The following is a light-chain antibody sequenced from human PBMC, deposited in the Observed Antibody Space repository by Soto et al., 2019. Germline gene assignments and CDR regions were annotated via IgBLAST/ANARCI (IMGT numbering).Light chain of an antibody. CDR3: QQRSDWPTIT. Sequence: EIVLTQSPATLSLSPGERATLSCRASQSVSRYLAWYQQKPCQAHRLLIYDASIRATGIPARFRGSGSGTDFTLSISSLESEDVAVYYCQQRSDWPTITVGQGTRREIK. CDR2: DAS. V-gene: IGKV3-11*01. J-gene: IGKJ5*01. CDR1: QSVSRY.